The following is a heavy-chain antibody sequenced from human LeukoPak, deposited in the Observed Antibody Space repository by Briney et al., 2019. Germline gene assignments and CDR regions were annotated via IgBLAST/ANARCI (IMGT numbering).Heavy chain of an antibody. CDR2: INPNSGGT. CDR1: GHTFTGYY. J-gene: IGHJ4*02. CDR3: ARGLITMVRGVSFLVY. V-gene: IGHV1-2*02. Sequence: ASVKVSCKASGHTFTGYYMHWVRQAPGQGLEWMGWINPNSGGTNYAQKFQGRVTMTRDTSISTAYMELSRLRSDDTAVYYCARGLITMVRGVSFLVYWGQGTLVTVSS. D-gene: IGHD3-10*01.